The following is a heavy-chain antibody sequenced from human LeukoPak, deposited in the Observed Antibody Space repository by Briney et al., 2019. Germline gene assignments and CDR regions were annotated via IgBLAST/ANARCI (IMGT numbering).Heavy chain of an antibody. CDR2: ISSSSSYI. CDR1: GFTFSSHT. CDR3: ARATTYDILTGYSDY. V-gene: IGHV3-21*01. Sequence: GGSLRLSCAASGFTFSSHTMNWVRQAPGKGLEWVSSISSSSSYIYYADSVKGRFTISRDNAKKSLFLQMNSLRAEDTAVYYCARATTYDILTGYSDYWGQGTLVTVSS. D-gene: IGHD3-9*01. J-gene: IGHJ4*02.